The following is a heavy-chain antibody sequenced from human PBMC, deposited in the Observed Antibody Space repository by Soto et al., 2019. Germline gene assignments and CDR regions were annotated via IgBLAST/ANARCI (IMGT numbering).Heavy chain of an antibody. CDR1: GFTFSSYA. Sequence: EVQLLESGGGLVQPGGSLRLSCAASGFTFSSYAMSWVRQAPGKGLEWVSAISGSGGSTYYADSVKGRFTISGDNSKNTLYLQMNSLRAEDTAVYYCAKVVRFLEWVSMWGPVDYWGQGTLVTVSS. J-gene: IGHJ4*02. CDR3: AKVVRFLEWVSMWGPVDY. V-gene: IGHV3-23*01. CDR2: ISGSGGST. D-gene: IGHD3-3*01.